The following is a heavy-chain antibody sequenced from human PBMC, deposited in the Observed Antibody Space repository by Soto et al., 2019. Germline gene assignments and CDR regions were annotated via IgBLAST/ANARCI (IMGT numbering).Heavy chain of an antibody. CDR2: TSYDGSTT. D-gene: IGHD1-1*01. V-gene: IGHV3-30*18. CDR1: GFTFNNYG. J-gene: IGHJ4*02. Sequence: LSCAASGFTFNNYGMHWVRQAPGKGLEWVAITSYDGSTTYYADSVKGRFTISRDNSKNTLYLQMNSLRVEDTAVYYCAKGGLLTIMYYFDYWGQGTPVTVSS. CDR3: AKGGLLTIMYYFDY.